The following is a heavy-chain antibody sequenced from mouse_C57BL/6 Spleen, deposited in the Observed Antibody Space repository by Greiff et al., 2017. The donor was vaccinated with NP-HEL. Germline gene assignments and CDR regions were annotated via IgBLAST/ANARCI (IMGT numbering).Heavy chain of an antibody. D-gene: IGHD1-1*01. V-gene: IGHV1-18*01. CDR3: ARKERKNYYGSSYFDY. CDR2: INPNNGGT. J-gene: IGHJ2*01. Sequence: EVMLVESGPELVKPGASVKIPCKASGYTFTDYNMDWVKQSHGKSLEWIGDINPNNGGTIYNQKFKGKATLTVDKSSSTAYMELRSLTSEDTAVYYCARKERKNYYGSSYFDYWGQGTTLTVSS. CDR1: GYTFTDYN.